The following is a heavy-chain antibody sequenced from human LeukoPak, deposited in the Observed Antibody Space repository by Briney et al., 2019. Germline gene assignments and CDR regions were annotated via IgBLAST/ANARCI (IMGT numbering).Heavy chain of an antibody. Sequence: ASVKVSCKASGYTFTGYYMLWVRQAPGQGLEWMGWINPNSGGTNYAQKFQGRVTMTRDTSISTAYMELSRLRSDDTAVYYCARVDDILTGYYNFDYWGQGTLVTVSS. D-gene: IGHD3-9*01. CDR1: GYTFTGYY. CDR2: INPNSGGT. V-gene: IGHV1-2*02. CDR3: ARVDDILTGYYNFDY. J-gene: IGHJ4*02.